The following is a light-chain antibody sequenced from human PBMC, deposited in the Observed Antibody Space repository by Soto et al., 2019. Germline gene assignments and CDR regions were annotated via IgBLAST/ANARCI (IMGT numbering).Light chain of an antibody. Sequence: QSALTQPASVSGSPGQSITISCTGTSSDVGDYNYVSWYQQHPGKAPKHVIFDVSDRPSGVSNRFSGSKSGNMASLTISGLQAEDEADYYCSSYTSSSTRVFGTGTKLTVL. J-gene: IGLJ1*01. CDR3: SSYTSSSTRV. CDR1: SSDVGDYNY. V-gene: IGLV2-14*01. CDR2: DVS.